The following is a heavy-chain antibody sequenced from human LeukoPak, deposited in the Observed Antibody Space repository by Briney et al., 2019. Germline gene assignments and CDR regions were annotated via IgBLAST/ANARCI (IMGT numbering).Heavy chain of an antibody. J-gene: IGHJ6*03. CDR3: HHGSGSYLVYYYYMDV. V-gene: IGHV4-39*07. CDR2: IYYSGST. CDR1: GGSISSSSYY. Sequence: SETLSLTCTVSGGSISSSSYYWGWIRQPPGKGLEWIGSIYYSGSTIYNTSLKGRVTISVDTSKNQFSPKLSSVTAADTAVYYCHHGSGSYLVYYYYMDVWGKGTTVTVSS. D-gene: IGHD3-10*01.